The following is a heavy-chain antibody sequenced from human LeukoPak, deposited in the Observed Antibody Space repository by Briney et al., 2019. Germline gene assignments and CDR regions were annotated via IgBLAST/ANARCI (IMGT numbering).Heavy chain of an antibody. CDR2: IKQDGSEK. D-gene: IGHD2-2*01. CDR3: ARVAVRGYCSSTSCKVY. CDR1: GFTFSSYW. J-gene: IGHJ4*02. V-gene: IGHV3-7*01. Sequence: GGSLRLACAASGFTFSSYWMSWVRQAPGKGLEWVANIKQDGSEKYYVDSVKGRFTICRDNAKNSLYLQMNSLGAEDTAVYYCARVAVRGYCSSTSCKVYWGQGTLVTVSS.